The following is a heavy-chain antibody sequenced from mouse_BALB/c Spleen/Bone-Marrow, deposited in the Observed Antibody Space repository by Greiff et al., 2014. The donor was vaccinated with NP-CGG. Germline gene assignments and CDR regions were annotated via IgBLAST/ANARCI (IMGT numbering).Heavy chain of an antibody. Sequence: EVKVEESGPGLVKPSQSLSLTCTVTGYSITSDYAWNWIRQFPGNKLEWMGYINYSGSTSYNPSLKSRISITRDTSKNQFFLQLNSVTTEDTATYYCTRLYYYGSSYFDYGGQGTTLTVSS. CDR1: GYSITSDYA. J-gene: IGHJ2*01. V-gene: IGHV3-2*02. D-gene: IGHD1-1*01. CDR3: TRLYYYGSSYFDY. CDR2: INYSGST.